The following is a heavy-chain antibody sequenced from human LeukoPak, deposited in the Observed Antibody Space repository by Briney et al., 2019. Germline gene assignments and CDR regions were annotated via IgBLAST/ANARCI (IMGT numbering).Heavy chain of an antibody. CDR2: IYYSGST. J-gene: IGHJ4*02. Sequence: PSGTLSLTCTVAGGSISSYYWSWIRQPPGKGLEWIGYIYYSGSTNYNPSLTSRVTISVDTSKNQSSLKLSSVTAADTAVYYCAREDCSGDGCYSFDYWGQGTLVTVFS. CDR3: AREDCSGDGCYSFDY. D-gene: IGHD2-15*01. CDR1: GGSISSYY. V-gene: IGHV4-59*01.